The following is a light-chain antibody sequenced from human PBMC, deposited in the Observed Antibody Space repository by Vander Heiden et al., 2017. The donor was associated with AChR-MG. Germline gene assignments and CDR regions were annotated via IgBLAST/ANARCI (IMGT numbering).Light chain of an antibody. J-gene: IGKJ1*01. CDR2: GSS. CDR1: QPLTSVNF. V-gene: IGKV3-20*01. Sequence: VLTQSPGTLSLSPGERATLSCRASQPLTSVNFLAWYQQRPGQTPRLLIYGSSSRATGIPDRFSGSGSGTDFTLTISRLEPEDFAVYYCQQDGSSTETFGQGTKVEI. CDR3: QQDGSSTET.